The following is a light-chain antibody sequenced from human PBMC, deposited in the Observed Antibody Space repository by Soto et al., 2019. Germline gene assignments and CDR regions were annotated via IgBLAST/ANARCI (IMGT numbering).Light chain of an antibody. Sequence: QSVLTQPPSASGTPGQRVTISCTGSTSNIGARFDVHWYQQLPGTAPKVLIFGNTNRPSGVPDRFSGSKSGTSASLAITGLQAEDEADYYCQSYDSTLGGPVFGGGTKLTVL. CDR3: QSYDSTLGGPV. CDR1: TSNIGARFD. J-gene: IGLJ3*02. V-gene: IGLV1-40*01. CDR2: GNT.